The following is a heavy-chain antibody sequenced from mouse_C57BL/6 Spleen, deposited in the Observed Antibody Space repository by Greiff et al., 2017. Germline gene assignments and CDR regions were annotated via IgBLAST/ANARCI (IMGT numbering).Heavy chain of an antibody. Sequence: EVKLVESGGGLVKPGGSLKLSCAASGFTFSSYAMSWVRQTPEKRLEWVATISDGGSYTYYPDNVKGRFTISRDNAKNNLYLQMSHLKSEDTAMYYCARENWDRYFDVWGTGTTVTVSS. J-gene: IGHJ1*03. CDR3: ARENWDRYFDV. CDR2: ISDGGSYT. CDR1: GFTFSSYA. V-gene: IGHV5-4*01. D-gene: IGHD4-1*01.